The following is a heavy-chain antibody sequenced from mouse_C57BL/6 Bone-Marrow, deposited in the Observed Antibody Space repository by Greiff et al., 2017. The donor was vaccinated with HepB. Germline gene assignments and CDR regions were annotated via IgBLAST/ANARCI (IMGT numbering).Heavy chain of an antibody. D-gene: IGHD2-1*01. J-gene: IGHJ2*01. CDR2: IDPANGNT. V-gene: IGHV14-3*01. Sequence: EVKLVESVAELVRPGASVKLSCTASGFNIKNTYMHWVKQRPEQGLEWIGRIDPANGNTKYAPKFQGKATITADTSSNTAYLQLSSLTSEDTAIYYCARIYYGNLYFDYWGQGTTLTVSS. CDR3: ARIYYGNLYFDY. CDR1: GFNIKNTY.